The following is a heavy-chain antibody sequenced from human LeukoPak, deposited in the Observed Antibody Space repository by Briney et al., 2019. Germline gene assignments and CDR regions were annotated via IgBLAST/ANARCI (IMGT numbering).Heavy chain of an antibody. CDR3: ARDLMGYSSTESVFDI. CDR2: ISGYNDNI. Sequence: GASVKVSCKGSGYSFSSYGISWVRRAPGQGLEWMGWISGYNDNIVYAQKFQGRIAMTIDTSTSTVFMDLGSLTSDDTAIYYCARDLMGYSSTESVFDIWGQGTMVTVSS. D-gene: IGHD6-19*01. J-gene: IGHJ3*02. V-gene: IGHV1-18*01. CDR1: GYSFSSYG.